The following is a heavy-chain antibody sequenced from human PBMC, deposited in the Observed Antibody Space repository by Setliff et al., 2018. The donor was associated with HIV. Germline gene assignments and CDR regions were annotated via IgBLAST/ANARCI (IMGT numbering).Heavy chain of an antibody. Sequence: SVKVSCKASGGTFSSYAISWVRQAPGQGLEWMGGIIPIFGTANYAQKFQGRVTMTRDTSISTAYMELSRLRSDDTAVYYCARDSSTWHFDYWGQGTLVTVSS. D-gene: IGHD6-13*01. J-gene: IGHJ4*02. CDR2: IIPIFGTA. V-gene: IGHV1-69*05. CDR3: ARDSSTWHFDY. CDR1: GGTFSSYA.